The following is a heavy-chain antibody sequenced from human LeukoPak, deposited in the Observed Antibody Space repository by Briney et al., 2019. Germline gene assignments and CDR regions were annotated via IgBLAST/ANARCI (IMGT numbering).Heavy chain of an antibody. CDR3: ARAHGGWYYFDY. Sequence: SETLSLTCTVSGGSISSSSYYWGWIRQPPGKGLEWIGSIYYSGSTYYNPSLKSRVTISVDTSKNQFSLKLSSVTAADTAVYYCARAHGGWYYFDYWGQGTLVTVSS. V-gene: IGHV4-39*07. D-gene: IGHD6-19*01. J-gene: IGHJ4*02. CDR1: GGSISSSSYY. CDR2: IYYSGST.